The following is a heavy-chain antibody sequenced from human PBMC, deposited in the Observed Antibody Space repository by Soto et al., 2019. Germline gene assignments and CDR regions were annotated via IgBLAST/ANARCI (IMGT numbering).Heavy chain of an antibody. CDR2: IRSKAKSYAT. J-gene: IGHJ3*02. V-gene: IGHV3-73*02. CDR3: TRNLMGPGGDAFDI. CDR1: GFTFSGSA. Sequence: EVQLVESGGGLVQPGGSLKLSCAASGFTFSGSAMHWVRQASGKGLEWVGRIRSKAKSYATAYAASVKGRFTISRDDSKNTAYMQMNSLKTEDTAVYSCTRNLMGPGGDAFDIWGQGTMVTVSS. D-gene: IGHD3-16*01.